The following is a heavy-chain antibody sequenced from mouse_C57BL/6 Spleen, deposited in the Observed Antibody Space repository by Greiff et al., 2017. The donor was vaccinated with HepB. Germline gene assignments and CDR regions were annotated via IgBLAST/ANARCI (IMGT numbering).Heavy chain of an antibody. CDR2: ISDGGSYT. D-gene: IGHD2-1*01. Sequence: EVMLVESGGGLVKPGGSLKLSCAASGFTFSSYAMSWVRQTPEKRLEWVATISDGGSYTYYPDNVKGRITISRDNAKNNLYLQMSHLKSEDTAMYYCATTRCRFDYWGQGTTLTVSS. CDR1: GFTFSSYA. V-gene: IGHV5-4*03. J-gene: IGHJ2*01. CDR3: ATTRCRFDY.